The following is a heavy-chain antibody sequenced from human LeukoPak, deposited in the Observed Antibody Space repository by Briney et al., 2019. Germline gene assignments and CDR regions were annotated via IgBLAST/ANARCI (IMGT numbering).Heavy chain of an antibody. Sequence: ASVKLSCKASGYTFTGYYMHWVRQAPGQGLEWMGWINPNSGGTNYAQKFQGRVTMTRDTSISTAYMELSRLRSDDTAVYYCARDQEAYGGIPDYWGQGTLVTVSS. CDR1: GYTFTGYY. CDR3: ARDQEAYGGIPDY. J-gene: IGHJ4*02. V-gene: IGHV1-2*02. CDR2: INPNSGGT. D-gene: IGHD4-23*01.